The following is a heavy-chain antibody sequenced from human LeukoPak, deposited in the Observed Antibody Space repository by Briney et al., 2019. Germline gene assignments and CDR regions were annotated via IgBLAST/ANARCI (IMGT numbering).Heavy chain of an antibody. CDR3: ARAGLSSSPDY. CDR2: IYYSGST. D-gene: IGHD6-6*01. J-gene: IGHJ4*02. Sequence: SETLSLTCTVSGGSISSYYWSWIRQPPGKGLEWIGYIYYSGSTNYNPSLKSRVTISVDTSKNQFSLKLSSVTAADTAVYYCARAGLSSSPDYWGQGTLVTVSS. V-gene: IGHV4-59*01. CDR1: GGSISSYY.